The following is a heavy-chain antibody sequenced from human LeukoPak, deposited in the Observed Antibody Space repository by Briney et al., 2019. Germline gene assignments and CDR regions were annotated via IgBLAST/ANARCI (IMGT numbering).Heavy chain of an antibody. Sequence: GGSLRLSCAASGFTFSDHYMSWIRQAPGKGLEWVSYISSSGSSIYYGDSVKGRFTISRDNAKNSLYLQMKSLRAEDTAVYYCASQPDPYCSGGSCYSGGYWGQGTLVTVSS. CDR1: GFTFSDHY. J-gene: IGHJ4*02. V-gene: IGHV3-11*01. CDR2: ISSSGSSI. CDR3: ASQPDPYCSGGSCYSGGY. D-gene: IGHD2-15*01.